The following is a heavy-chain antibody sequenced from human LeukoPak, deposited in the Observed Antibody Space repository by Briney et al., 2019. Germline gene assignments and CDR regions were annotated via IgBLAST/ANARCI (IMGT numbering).Heavy chain of an antibody. CDR1: GGSFSGYY. V-gene: IGHV4-34*01. J-gene: IGHJ4*02. CDR3: ARGGRRTGTYYYDSSGYHVY. D-gene: IGHD3-22*01. CDR2: INHSGST. Sequence: SETLSLTCAVYGGSFSGYYWSWIRQPPGKGLERIGEINHSGSTNYNPSLKSRVTISVDTSKNQFSLKLSSVTAADTAVYYCARGGRRTGTYYYDSSGYHVYWGQGTLVTVSS.